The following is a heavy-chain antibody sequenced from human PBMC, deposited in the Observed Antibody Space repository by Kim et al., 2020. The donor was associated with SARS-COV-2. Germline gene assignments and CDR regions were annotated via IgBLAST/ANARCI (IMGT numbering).Heavy chain of an antibody. J-gene: IGHJ4*02. D-gene: IGHD4-17*01. V-gene: IGHV3-11*04. Sequence: TIYYADSVKGRFTISSDNAKNSLYLQMNSLRAEDTAVYYCARDYGDYVGYWGQGTLVTVSS. CDR2: TI. CDR3: ARDYGDYVGY.